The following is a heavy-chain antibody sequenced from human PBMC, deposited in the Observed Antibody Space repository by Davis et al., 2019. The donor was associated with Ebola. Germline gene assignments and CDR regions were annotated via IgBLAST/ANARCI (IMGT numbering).Heavy chain of an antibody. CDR3: ARGYAGYETN. CDR1: GYPFSDYQ. V-gene: IGHV1-46*01. Sequence: ASVKVSCKASGYPFSDYQMHWVRQAPGQGLEWMGIINPSTGITSYSQKFQGRVTMTRDTSTNTVYMELTSLRSEDTAMYYCARGYAGYETNWGQGTLVTVSS. D-gene: IGHD5-12*01. CDR2: INPSTGIT. J-gene: IGHJ4*02.